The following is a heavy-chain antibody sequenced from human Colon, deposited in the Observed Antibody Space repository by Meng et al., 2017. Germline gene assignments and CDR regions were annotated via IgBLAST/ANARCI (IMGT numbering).Heavy chain of an antibody. CDR2: IYTTGTT. CDR3: ARENVSGSYRPLDY. V-gene: IGHV4-4*07. Sequence: RPQESRPGLVTPSATLPLRCHVPDGAISNDFWGWIRPPAGKGLGWIGRIYTTGTTNYSPSLKSRVTMSVATSKTQFSLNLSSVTAADTAMYYCARENVSGSYRPLDYWGQGTLVTVSS. D-gene: IGHD3-10*01. J-gene: IGHJ4*02. CDR1: DGAISNDF.